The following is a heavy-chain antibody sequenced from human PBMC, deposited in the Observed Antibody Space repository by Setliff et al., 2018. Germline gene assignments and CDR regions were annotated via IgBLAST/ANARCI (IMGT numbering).Heavy chain of an antibody. V-gene: IGHV4-59*11. CDR3: ARENGYCSGGACYFMFDY. Sequence: PSETLSLTCTVSDGSSSSHYWSWIRQPPGKGLEWIGYIHFSGTTNYNPSLKSRVTLSLDTSKNQFSLELSSVTAADTAMYYCARENGYCSGGACYFMFDYWGQGTQVTVSS. CDR1: DGSSSSHY. CDR2: IHFSGTT. J-gene: IGHJ4*02. D-gene: IGHD2-15*01.